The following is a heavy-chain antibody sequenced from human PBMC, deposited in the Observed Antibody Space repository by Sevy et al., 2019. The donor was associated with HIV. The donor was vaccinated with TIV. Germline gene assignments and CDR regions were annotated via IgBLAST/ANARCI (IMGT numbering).Heavy chain of an antibody. CDR2: IGTAGDT. J-gene: IGHJ3*02. Sequence: GGSLRLSCAASGFTFSRYDMHWVRQATGKGLEWVSRIGTAGDTYYPGSVKGRFTISRENAKKALYLQMNSLRAGDTAVYYCGGGRRDSGSYYVGEDAFDIWGQGTMVTVSS. CDR1: GFTFSRYD. V-gene: IGHV3-13*01. D-gene: IGHD1-26*01. CDR3: GGGRRDSGSYYVGEDAFDI.